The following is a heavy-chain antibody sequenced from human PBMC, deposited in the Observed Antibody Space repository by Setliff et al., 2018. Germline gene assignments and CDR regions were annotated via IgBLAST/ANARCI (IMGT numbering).Heavy chain of an antibody. J-gene: IGHJ3*02. CDR3: ARGPKLLWFGPYAFDI. CDR1: GFTFSSYW. Sequence: PGGSLRLSCAASGFTFSSYWMSWVRQAPGKGLEWVANIKQDGSEKYYVGSVKGRFTISRDNAKNSLYLQMNSLRAEDTAVYYCARGPKLLWFGPYAFDIWGQGTMVTVSS. D-gene: IGHD3-10*01. CDR2: IKQDGSEK. V-gene: IGHV3-7*01.